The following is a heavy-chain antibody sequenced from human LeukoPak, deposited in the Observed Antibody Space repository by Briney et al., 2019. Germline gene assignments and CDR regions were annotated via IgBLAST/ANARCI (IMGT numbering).Heavy chain of an antibody. D-gene: IGHD2-21*02. CDR2: ISDSGATT. Sequence: GGSLRLSCAASGFTFSSYAMTWVRQAPGKGLEWVSAISDSGATTYYADSVKGRFTISRDNAKNSLYLQMNSLRAEDTAVYYCARGGHIVVVTAVYFDYWGQGTLVTVSS. V-gene: IGHV3-23*01. J-gene: IGHJ4*02. CDR3: ARGGHIVVVTAVYFDY. CDR1: GFTFSSYA.